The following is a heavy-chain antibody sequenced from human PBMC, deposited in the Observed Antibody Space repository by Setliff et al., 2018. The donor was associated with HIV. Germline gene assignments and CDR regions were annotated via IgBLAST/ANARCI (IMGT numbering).Heavy chain of an antibody. CDR1: GESVSGYS. CDR2: INHSGTT. Sequence: SETLSLTCGVYGESVSGYSWNWIRQPPGKGLEWIGEINHSGTTNNSPSLKSRVTISVDTSKNHLSLNLTSVTAADTAVYYCARRGWNAYKALDYWGQGTLVTVSS. V-gene: IGHV4-34*01. D-gene: IGHD1-1*01. CDR3: ARRGWNAYKALDY. J-gene: IGHJ4*02.